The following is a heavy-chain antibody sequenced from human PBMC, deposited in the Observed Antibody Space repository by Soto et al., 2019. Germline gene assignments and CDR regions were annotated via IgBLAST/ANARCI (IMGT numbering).Heavy chain of an antibody. V-gene: IGHV4-34*01. Sequence: QVQLQQWGAGLLKPSETLSLTCAVYGGFVTSGSYYWSWIRQPPGQGLEWIGEMSHSGGTHFNPFLKSGVTISVDTSKNQFTLKMCSVNSADTALYYCARVERGTATTVVDAFDIWGPGTMVTVSS. CDR3: ARVERGTATTVVDAFDI. CDR1: GGFVTSGSYY. J-gene: IGHJ3*02. CDR2: MSHSGGT. D-gene: IGHD1-1*01.